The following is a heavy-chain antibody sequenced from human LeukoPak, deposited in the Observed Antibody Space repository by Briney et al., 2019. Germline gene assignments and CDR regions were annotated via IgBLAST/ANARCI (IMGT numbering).Heavy chain of an antibody. V-gene: IGHV1-46*01. Sequence: ASVKVSCKASGYTFTSHYVHWVRQAPGQALEWVGRINPSDGSTSYAQKFQGRVPMTWDTATGTVYMELSSLRSEDTAMYYCARDLGIGWYMFDYWGQGTLVTVSS. CDR2: INPSDGST. D-gene: IGHD6-19*01. CDR3: ARDLGIGWYMFDY. CDR1: GYTFTSHY. J-gene: IGHJ4*02.